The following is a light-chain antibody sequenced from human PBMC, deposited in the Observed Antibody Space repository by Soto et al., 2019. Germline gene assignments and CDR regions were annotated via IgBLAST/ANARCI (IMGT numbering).Light chain of an antibody. J-gene: IGKJ4*01. CDR1: QSVSSSY. CDR2: GAS. Sequence: EIVLTQSPGTLSLSPGERATLSCRASQSVSSSYLAWYQQKPGQAPRLLIYGASSRATGIPDRFSGSGSGTDFTLTIGRLEPEDFAVYYCQQYGGSPLTFGGGTKVEIK. V-gene: IGKV3-20*01. CDR3: QQYGGSPLT.